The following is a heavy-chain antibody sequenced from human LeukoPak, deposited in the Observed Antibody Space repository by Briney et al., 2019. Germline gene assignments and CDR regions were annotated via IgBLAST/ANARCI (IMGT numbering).Heavy chain of an antibody. CDR3: ARGRGLTLSYHYFDY. V-gene: IGHV3-48*02. Sequence: PGGSLRLSCAASGFTFSPLGMNWVRQAPGRGLEWVSYISSGTSTTYYADSVKGRFTISRGNAKNSLYLQLNSLRDEDTAVYYCARGRGLTLSYHYFDYWGQGTLVTVSS. J-gene: IGHJ4*02. CDR1: GFTFSPLG. D-gene: IGHD3-10*01. CDR2: ISSGTSTT.